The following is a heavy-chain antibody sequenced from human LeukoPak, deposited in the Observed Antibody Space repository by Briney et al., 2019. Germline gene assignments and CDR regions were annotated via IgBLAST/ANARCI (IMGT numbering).Heavy chain of an antibody. D-gene: IGHD3-22*01. J-gene: IGHJ6*02. CDR2: IKQDGSEK. CDR1: GFTFSSYW. CDR3: ARDPPITMIVVDYGMDV. V-gene: IGHV3-7*01. Sequence: GGSLRLSCAASGFTFSSYWMSWVRQAPGKGLEWVANIKQDGSEKYYVDSVKGRFTISRDNAKNSLYLQMNSLRAEDTAVYYCARDPPITMIVVDYGMDVWGQGTTVTVSS.